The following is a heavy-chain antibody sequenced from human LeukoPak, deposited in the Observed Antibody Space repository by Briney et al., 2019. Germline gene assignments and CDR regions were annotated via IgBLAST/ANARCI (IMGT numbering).Heavy chain of an antibody. CDR2: INPNTAGT. D-gene: IGHD4-11*01. CDR3: ATSAGDYRAGHYYYMGV. V-gene: IGHV1-2*02. CDR1: GYTFTGYY. J-gene: IGHJ6*03. Sequence: RALVKVSCKASGYTFTGYYFHWVRQAPGQGLEWMGWINPNTAGTNYAQKFLGGVTLTWDTSISTAYMELNRLTSDDTAVYYCATSAGDYRAGHYYYMGVWGKGTSVTVSS.